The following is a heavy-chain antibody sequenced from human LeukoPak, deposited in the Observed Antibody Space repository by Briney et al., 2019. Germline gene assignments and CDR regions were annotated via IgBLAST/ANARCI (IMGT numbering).Heavy chain of an antibody. D-gene: IGHD6-19*01. Sequence: MSSETLSLACAVYGGSFNEYHWSWIRQPPGKRLEWIGEINRNGRTHYHPSLESRVTISVDVSKNQFSLKMSSVTAADTAVYYCARERRLEVASRKTAAFEMWGQGTMVTVSS. CDR1: GGSFNEYH. V-gene: IGHV4-34*01. CDR2: INRNGRT. J-gene: IGHJ3*02. CDR3: ARERRLEVASRKTAAFEM.